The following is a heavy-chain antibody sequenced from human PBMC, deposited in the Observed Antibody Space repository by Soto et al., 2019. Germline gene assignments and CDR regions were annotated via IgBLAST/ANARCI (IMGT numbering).Heavy chain of an antibody. Sequence: QLQLQESGPGLVKPSETLSLTCTVSGGSISSSSYYWGWIRQPPGKGLEWIGSIYYSGSTYYNPSLKSRVTISVDTSKNQFSLKLSSVTAADTAVYYCARQGRWLRFGPLSYYYYYYMDVWGKGTTVTVSS. CDR3: ARQGRWLRFGPLSYYYYYYMDV. J-gene: IGHJ6*03. CDR1: GGSISSSSYY. V-gene: IGHV4-39*01. CDR2: IYYSGST. D-gene: IGHD5-12*01.